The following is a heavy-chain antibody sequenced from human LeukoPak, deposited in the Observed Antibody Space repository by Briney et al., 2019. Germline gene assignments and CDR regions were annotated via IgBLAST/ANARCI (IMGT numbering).Heavy chain of an antibody. D-gene: IGHD6-19*01. J-gene: IGHJ4*02. CDR1: GYTFTDYY. CDR3: ARDYGRGWYVY. Sequence: RASVTLSCKASGYTFTDYYMHWVRLAPGQGLEWMGRINPYSGGTNYAQKFHGRVTMTRDTSISTAYMELSRLKSDDTAVYYCARDYGRGWYVYGGAGNPGTVSS. V-gene: IGHV1-2*06. CDR2: INPYSGGT.